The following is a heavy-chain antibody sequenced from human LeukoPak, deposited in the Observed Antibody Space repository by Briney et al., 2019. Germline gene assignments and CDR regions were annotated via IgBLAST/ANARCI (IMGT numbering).Heavy chain of an antibody. Sequence: SETLSLTCTVSGGSISSYYWSWIRQPPGKGLEWIGYIYYSGSTNYNPSLKSRVTISVDTSKNQFSLKLSSVTAADTAVYYCARDRGGLEYFQHWARAPWSPSPQ. CDR3: ARDRGGLEYFQH. CDR1: GGSISSYY. V-gene: IGHV4-59*01. CDR2: IYYSGST. D-gene: IGHD3-10*01. J-gene: IGHJ1*01.